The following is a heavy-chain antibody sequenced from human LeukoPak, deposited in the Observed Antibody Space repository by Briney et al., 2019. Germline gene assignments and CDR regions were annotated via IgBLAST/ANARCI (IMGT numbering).Heavy chain of an antibody. V-gene: IGHV3-48*03. CDR2: ISSSGSTI. CDR3: AREVFGELLGMDY. Sequence: GGSLRLSCAASGFTFSSYEMNWVRQAPGKGLEWVSYISSSGSTIYYADSVKGRFTISRDNAKNSLHLQMNSLRAEDTAVYYCAREVFGELLGMDYWGQGTLVTVSS. D-gene: IGHD1-26*01. J-gene: IGHJ4*02. CDR1: GFTFSSYE.